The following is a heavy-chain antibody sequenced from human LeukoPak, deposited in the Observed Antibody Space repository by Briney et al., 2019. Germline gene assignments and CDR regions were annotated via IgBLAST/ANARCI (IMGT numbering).Heavy chain of an antibody. V-gene: IGHV1-18*01. D-gene: IGHD3-16*02. Sequence: VASVKVSFKASGYTFTSYGISWVRQAPGQGLEWMGWIRAYNGNINYAQKLQGRVTMTTDTSTSTAYMELRSLRSDDTAVYYCARPRNDYVWGSYRHDAFDIWGQGTMVTVSS. CDR3: ARPRNDYVWGSYRHDAFDI. J-gene: IGHJ3*02. CDR2: IRAYNGNI. CDR1: GYTFTSYG.